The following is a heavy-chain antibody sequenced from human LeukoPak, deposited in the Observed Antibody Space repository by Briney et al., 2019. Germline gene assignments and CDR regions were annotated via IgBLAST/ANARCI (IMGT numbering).Heavy chain of an antibody. CDR3: ARDWGFFDY. Sequence: GGSLRLSCAASGFTFSNSWMSWVRQAPGKGLEWVANIKKDGSEKYYVDSVKGRFTISRDNAKNSLYLQMNSLRAEDTAMYYCARDWGFFDYWGQGTLVTVSS. J-gene: IGHJ4*02. V-gene: IGHV3-7*01. CDR2: IKKDGSEK. CDR1: GFTFSNSW. D-gene: IGHD7-27*01.